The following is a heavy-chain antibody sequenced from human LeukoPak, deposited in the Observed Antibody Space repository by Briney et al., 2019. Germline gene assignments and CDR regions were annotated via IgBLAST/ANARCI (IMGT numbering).Heavy chain of an antibody. J-gene: IGHJ4*02. CDR3: ARGYFDWLLSSNPLDY. CDR1: GFTFSSYW. CDR2: IKQDGSEK. V-gene: IGHV3-7*04. Sequence: GGSLRLSCAASGFTFSSYWMSWVRQAPGKGLEWVANIKQDGSEKYYVDPVKGRFTISRDNAKNSLYLQMNSLRAEDTAVYYCARGYFDWLLSSNPLDYWGQGTLVTVSS. D-gene: IGHD3-9*01.